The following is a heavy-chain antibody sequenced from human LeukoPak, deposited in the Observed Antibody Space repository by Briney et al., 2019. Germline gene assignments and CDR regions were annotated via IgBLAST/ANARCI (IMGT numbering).Heavy chain of an antibody. CDR2: IASKAFGGTA. J-gene: IGHJ6*02. CDR3: ARYTTTSRYNCYGMDV. V-gene: IGHV3-49*03. Sequence: GGSLRLSCTASGFTFGDYALSWFPQAPGKGLEGVGYIASKAFGGTAEYAASVKGRFTISRDDSKSIAYLQLNSLKTEDTAVYYCARYTTTSRYNCYGMDVWGQGTTVTVSS. CDR1: GFTFGDYA. D-gene: IGHD1-1*01.